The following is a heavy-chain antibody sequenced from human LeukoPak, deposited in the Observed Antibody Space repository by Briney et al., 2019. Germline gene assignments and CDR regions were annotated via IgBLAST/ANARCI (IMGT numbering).Heavy chain of an antibody. D-gene: IGHD5-24*01. CDR3: ATSLDGYNNY. Sequence: SETLSLTCTVSGGSISSSSYYWGWIRQPPGRGLEWIGSIYYSGSTYYNPSLKSRVTISVDTSKNQFSLKLSSVTAADTAVYYCATSLDGYNNYWGQGTLVTVSS. CDR1: GGSISSSSYY. J-gene: IGHJ4*02. CDR2: IYYSGST. V-gene: IGHV4-39*01.